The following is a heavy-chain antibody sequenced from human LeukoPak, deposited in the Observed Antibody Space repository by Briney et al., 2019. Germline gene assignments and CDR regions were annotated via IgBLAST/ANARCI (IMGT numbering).Heavy chain of an antibody. D-gene: IGHD1-26*01. J-gene: IGHJ4*02. CDR1: GGSISSGDYY. CDR2: ISHSGGT. CDR3: ARGRWALIVGATHFDY. V-gene: IGHV4-30-4*01. Sequence: SETLSLTCTVSGGSISSGDYYWRWIRQPPGKGLEWIAYISHSGGTYYNPSLKSRATISLDTARNQFSLKLSSVTAADTAVYYCARGRWALIVGATHFDYWGQGTLVTVSS.